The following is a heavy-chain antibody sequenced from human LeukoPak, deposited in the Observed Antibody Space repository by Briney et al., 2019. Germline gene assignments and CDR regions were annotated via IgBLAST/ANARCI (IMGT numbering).Heavy chain of an antibody. Sequence: MASETLSLTCTVSGGSISSYYWSWIQQPAGKGLEWIGRIYSTGSTNYNPSLKSRVTMSVDTSKNQFSLRLRSVTAADTAVYYCARQIASAGTAGFDFWGQGALVTVSS. V-gene: IGHV4-4*07. CDR1: GGSISSYY. J-gene: IGHJ4*02. CDR2: IYSTGST. CDR3: ARQIASAGTAGFDF. D-gene: IGHD6-13*01.